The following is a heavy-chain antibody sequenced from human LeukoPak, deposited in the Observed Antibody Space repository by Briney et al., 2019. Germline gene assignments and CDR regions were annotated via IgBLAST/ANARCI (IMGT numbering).Heavy chain of an antibody. Sequence: GGSLRLSCEASGFTFGTFWMSWVRQAPGKGLEWVANIKQGGSEKNYVDSVKGRFTIARDDAKNSLYLQMNSLRAEDTAVYFCARDKGGMVPFDYWGQGTLVTVSS. J-gene: IGHJ4*02. D-gene: IGHD3-10*01. CDR1: GFTFGTFW. V-gene: IGHV3-7*01. CDR2: IKQGGSEK. CDR3: ARDKGGMVPFDY.